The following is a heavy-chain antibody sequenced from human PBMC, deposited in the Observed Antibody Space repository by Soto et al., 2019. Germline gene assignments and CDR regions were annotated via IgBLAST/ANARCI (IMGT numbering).Heavy chain of an antibody. CDR3: ARASGPFDY. CDR2: IWSDGSHK. J-gene: IGHJ4*02. V-gene: IGHV3-33*01. Sequence: QVQLVESGGGVVQPGRSLRLSCAASGFTFSVYGIHWVRQAPGKGLEWVAVIWSDGSHKYYADYVKGRFTISRDNSKNTLYLQMNSLRAEDTAVYYCARASGPFDYWGQGTLVTVSS. D-gene: IGHD2-8*02. CDR1: GFTFSVYG.